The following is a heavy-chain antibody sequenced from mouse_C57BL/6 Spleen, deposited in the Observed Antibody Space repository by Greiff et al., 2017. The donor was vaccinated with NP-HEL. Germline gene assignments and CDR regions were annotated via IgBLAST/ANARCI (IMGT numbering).Heavy chain of an antibody. D-gene: IGHD1-1*01. CDR3: ARSGVYYYGSSYDYAMDY. J-gene: IGHJ4*01. CDR1: GYSFTGYY. V-gene: IGHV1-42*01. CDR2: INPSTGGT. Sequence: EVQLQQSGPELVKPGASVKISCKASGYSFTGYYMNWVKQSPEKSLEWIGEINPSTGGTTYNQKFKAKATLTVDKSSSTAYMQLKSLTSEDSAVYYCARSGVYYYGSSYDYAMDYWGQGTSVTVSS.